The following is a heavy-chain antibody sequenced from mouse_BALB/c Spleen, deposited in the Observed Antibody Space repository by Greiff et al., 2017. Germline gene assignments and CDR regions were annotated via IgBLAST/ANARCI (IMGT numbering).Heavy chain of an antibody. CDR3: ARWLAY. J-gene: IGHJ3*01. CDR2: IDPANGNT. CDR1: GFNIKDTY. V-gene: IGHV14-3*02. Sequence: EVQGVESGAELVKPGASVKLSCTASGFNIKDTYMHWVKQRPEQGLEWIGRIDPANGNTKYDPKFQGKATITADTSSNTAYLQLSSLTSEDTAVYYCARWLAYWGQGTLVTVSA.